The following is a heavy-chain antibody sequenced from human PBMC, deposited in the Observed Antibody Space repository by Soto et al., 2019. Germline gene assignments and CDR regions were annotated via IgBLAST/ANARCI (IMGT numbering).Heavy chain of an antibody. CDR2: IYSGGTT. V-gene: IGHV3-53*01. D-gene: IGHD3-10*01. J-gene: IGHJ4*02. CDR3: ARIINRAPTN. CDR1: GFSVSSNH. Sequence: GGSLRLSCAASGFSVSSNHMNWVRQAPGKGLEWVSIIYSGGTTYYANSVKGRSIISRDNSKNTLYLQMNSLRAEDTAVYYCARIINRAPTNWGQGTLVTAPQ.